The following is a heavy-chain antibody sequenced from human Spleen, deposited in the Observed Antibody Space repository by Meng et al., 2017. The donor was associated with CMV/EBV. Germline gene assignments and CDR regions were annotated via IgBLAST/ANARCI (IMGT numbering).Heavy chain of an antibody. V-gene: IGHV1-2*02. Sequence: ASVKVSCKAYGYTFIGYYMHWVRQAPGQGPEWMGWINPNSGGTNYAQKFQGRVTMSSDTSISTAYLDLSRLTPDDTAVYYCARDSALFDYWGQGTLVTVSS. CDR1: GYTFIGYY. CDR3: ARDSALFDY. CDR2: INPNSGGT. J-gene: IGHJ4*02.